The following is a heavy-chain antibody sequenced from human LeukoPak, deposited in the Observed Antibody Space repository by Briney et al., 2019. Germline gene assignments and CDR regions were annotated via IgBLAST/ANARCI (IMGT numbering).Heavy chain of an antibody. J-gene: IGHJ4*02. CDR3: ARGAKDGPVPSQVDY. Sequence: GGSLRLSCAASGFTFSSYSMNWVRQAPGKGLEWVSSISSSSSYIYYADSVKGRFTISRDNAKNSLYLQMNSLRAEDTAVYYCARGAKDGPVPSQVDYWGQGTLVTVSS. V-gene: IGHV3-21*01. D-gene: IGHD2-15*01. CDR2: ISSSSSYI. CDR1: GFTFSSYS.